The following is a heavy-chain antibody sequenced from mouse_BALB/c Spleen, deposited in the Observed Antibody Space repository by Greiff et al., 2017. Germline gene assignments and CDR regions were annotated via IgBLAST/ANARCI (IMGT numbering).Heavy chain of an antibody. V-gene: IGHV1-7*01. CDR1: GYTFTSYW. D-gene: IGHD4-1*01. Sequence: QVQLKESGAELAKPGASVKMSCKASGYTFTSYWMHWVKQRPGQGLEWIGYINPSTCYTEYNQKFKDKATLTADKSSTTAYMQLSSLTSEDSAVYYCASPSWDYFDYWGQGTTLTVSS. CDR2: INPSTCYT. CDR3: ASPSWDYFDY. J-gene: IGHJ2*01.